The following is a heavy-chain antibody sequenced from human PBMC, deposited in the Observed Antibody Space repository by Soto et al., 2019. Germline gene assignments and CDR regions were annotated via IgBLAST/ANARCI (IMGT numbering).Heavy chain of an antibody. V-gene: IGHV4-31*03. J-gene: IGHJ4*02. D-gene: IGHD4-17*01. CDR2: IYYNGKT. CDR1: GGSISSGGYY. CDR3: ASTPHDYGDSRSDY. Sequence: TLSLTCTVSGGSISSGGYYWSWIRQHPGKGLEWIGYIYYNGKTYYNPSLKSRVTISVDTSKNRFSLKLTSVTAADTAVYYCASTPHDYGDSRSDYWGQGTLVTVSS.